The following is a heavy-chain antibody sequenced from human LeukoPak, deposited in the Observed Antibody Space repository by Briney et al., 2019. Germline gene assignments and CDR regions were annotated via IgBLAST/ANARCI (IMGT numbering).Heavy chain of an antibody. CDR2: ISSSSSYI. CDR1: GFTFSSYS. CDR3: ARAASFPYYDFWSGYYPVDY. Sequence: GGSLRLSFAASGFTFSSYSMNWVRQAPGKGLEWVSSISSSSSYIYYADSVKGRFTISRDNAKNSLYLQMNSLRAEDTAVYYCARAASFPYYDFWSGYYPVDYWGQGTLVTVSS. V-gene: IGHV3-21*01. J-gene: IGHJ4*02. D-gene: IGHD3-3*01.